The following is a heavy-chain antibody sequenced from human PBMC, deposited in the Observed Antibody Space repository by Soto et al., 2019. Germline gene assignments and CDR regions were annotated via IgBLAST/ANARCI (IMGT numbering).Heavy chain of an antibody. D-gene: IGHD3-3*01. J-gene: IGHJ4*02. V-gene: IGHV3-23*01. CDR1: GFTFSSYA. CDR2: ISGSGGST. CDR3: ARDKTRADYDFWSGYSYYFDY. Sequence: GGSLRLSCAASGFTFSSYAMSWVRQAPGKGLEWVSAISGSGGSTYYADSVKGRFTISRDNSKNSLYLQMNSLRAEDTAVYYCARDKTRADYDFWSGYSYYFDYWGQGTLVTVSS.